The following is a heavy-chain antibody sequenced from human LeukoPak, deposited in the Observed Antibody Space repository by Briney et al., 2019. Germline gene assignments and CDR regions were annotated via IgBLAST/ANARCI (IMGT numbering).Heavy chain of an antibody. D-gene: IGHD6-19*01. CDR3: ARVGYTSGWYDY. CDR1: GFTFSNYA. Sequence: PGGSLRLSCAASGFTFSNYAMHWVRQAPGKGLEYVSAISSDGDSTHYADSVKGRFTISRDNSKNTLSLQMGSLRAEDMAVYYCARVGYTSGWYDYWGQGTLVTVSS. J-gene: IGHJ4*02. V-gene: IGHV3-64*02. CDR2: ISSDGDST.